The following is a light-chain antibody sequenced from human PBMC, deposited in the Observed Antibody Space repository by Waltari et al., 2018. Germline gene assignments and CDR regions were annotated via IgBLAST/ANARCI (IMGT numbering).Light chain of an antibody. Sequence: IVLTQSPGTLYLSPGEGAPLSCRASQSVSRPLAWYQHKPGQAPRLLIYGASSRATGIPDRFSGSASGTDFSLTISRLEPDDSAVYFCQHYVSLPATFGQGTKVEIK. CDR1: QSVSRP. V-gene: IGKV3-20*01. CDR3: QHYVSLPAT. J-gene: IGKJ1*01. CDR2: GAS.